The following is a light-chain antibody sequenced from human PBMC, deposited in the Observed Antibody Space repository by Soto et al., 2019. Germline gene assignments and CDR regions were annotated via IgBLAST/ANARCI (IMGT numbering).Light chain of an antibody. J-gene: IGKJ2*01. CDR3: QQYKNWPYT. CDR1: QSVTSN. V-gene: IGKV3-15*01. CDR2: VAS. Sequence: EIVMTQSPATLSVSPGERATLSCRASQSVTSNLAWYQQKPGQAPRLLIYVASTRATGITARFSGSGSGTEFTLTISSLESEDFAVYYCQQYKNWPYTFGQGTKLEIK.